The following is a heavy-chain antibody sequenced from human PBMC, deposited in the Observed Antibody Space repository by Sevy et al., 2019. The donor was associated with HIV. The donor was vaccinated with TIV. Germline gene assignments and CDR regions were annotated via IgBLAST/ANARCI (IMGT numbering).Heavy chain of an antibody. CDR1: GYTLTELS. CDR2: FDPEDDET. Sequence: ASVKVSCKVSGYTLTELSMHWVRQVPGIGLEWMGSFDPEDDETIYAQKFQGRVTMTEDTSTDTAYMELSSLRSEDTAVYYCATTKDYYENSGDPFDYWGQGTLVTVSS. D-gene: IGHD3-22*01. V-gene: IGHV1-24*01. CDR3: ATTKDYYENSGDPFDY. J-gene: IGHJ4*02.